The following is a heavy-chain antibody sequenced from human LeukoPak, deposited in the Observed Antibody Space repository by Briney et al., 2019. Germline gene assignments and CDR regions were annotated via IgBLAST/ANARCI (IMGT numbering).Heavy chain of an antibody. CDR2: INQDGSEK. CDR1: GITFSRFW. Sequence: GGSLRLSCAASGITFSRFWMSWVRQAPGKGLQWVANINQDGSEKHYVDSVKGRFTISRDNAENSLYLQMNSLRAEDTAVYYCARESLSEHHSHIVVVTAIRDFDYWGQGTLVTVSS. CDR3: ARESLSEHHSHIVVVTAIRDFDY. D-gene: IGHD2-21*02. V-gene: IGHV3-7*01. J-gene: IGHJ4*02.